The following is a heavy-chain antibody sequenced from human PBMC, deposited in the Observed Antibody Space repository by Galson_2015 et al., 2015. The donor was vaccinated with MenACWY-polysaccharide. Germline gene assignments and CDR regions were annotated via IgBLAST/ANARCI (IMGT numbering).Heavy chain of an antibody. D-gene: IGHD1-1*01. CDR3: ARQPRLVPVRSFDT. Sequence: SLRLSCAVSGFTFDSYAMSWVRQAPGKGLEWVSSISGSGDYIYYTDSVKGRFTISGDNSQNTLYLQMNKLRAEDTALYYCARQPRLVPVRSFDTWGQGTLATVSS. V-gene: IGHV3-23*01. CDR1: GFTFDSYA. J-gene: IGHJ5*02. CDR2: ISGSGDYI.